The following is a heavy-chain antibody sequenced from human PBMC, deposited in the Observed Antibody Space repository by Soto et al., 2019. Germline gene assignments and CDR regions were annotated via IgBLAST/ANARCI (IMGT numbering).Heavy chain of an antibody. D-gene: IGHD2-2*01. CDR3: ASPVGYCSSTSCYGEDYYYMDV. CDR2: IISSSSYI. CDR1: GFTFSSYS. J-gene: IGHJ6*03. V-gene: IGHV3-21*01. Sequence: EVQLVESGGGLVKPGGSLRLSCAASGFTFSSYSMNWVRQAPGKGLEWVSSIISSSSYIYYADSVKGRFTISRDNAKNSLYLQMNSLRAEDTAVYYCASPVGYCSSTSCYGEDYYYMDVWGKGTTVTVSS.